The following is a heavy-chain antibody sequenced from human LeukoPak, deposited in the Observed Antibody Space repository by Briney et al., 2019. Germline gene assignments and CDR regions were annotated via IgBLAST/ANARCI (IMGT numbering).Heavy chain of an antibody. D-gene: IGHD3-3*01. J-gene: IGHJ4*02. V-gene: IGHV3-30*19. CDR3: ARDGDTYYDFWSGYRGGRFDY. CDR2: ISYDGGNK. Sequence: GGSLRLSCVASGFTFSSYGMHWVRQAPGKGLEWVAVISYDGGNKYYADSVKGRFTISRDNSKNTLYLQMNSLRAEDTAVYYCARDGDTYYDFWSGYRGGRFDYWGQGTLVTVSS. CDR1: GFTFSSYG.